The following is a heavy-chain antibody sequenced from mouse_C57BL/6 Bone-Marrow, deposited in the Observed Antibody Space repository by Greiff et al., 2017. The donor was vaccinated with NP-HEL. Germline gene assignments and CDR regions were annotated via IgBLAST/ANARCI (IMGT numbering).Heavy chain of an antibody. CDR1: GFTFSSYA. J-gene: IGHJ3*01. D-gene: IGHD3-2*02. V-gene: IGHV5-4*03. CDR3: ARAYSSGFAWFAY. CDR2: ISDGGSYT. Sequence: DVKLQESGGGLVKPGGSLKLSCAASGFTFSSYAMSWVRQTPEKRLEWVATISDGGSYTYYPDNVKGRFTISRDNAKNNLYLQMSHLKSEDTAMYYCARAYSSGFAWFAYWGQGTLVTVSA.